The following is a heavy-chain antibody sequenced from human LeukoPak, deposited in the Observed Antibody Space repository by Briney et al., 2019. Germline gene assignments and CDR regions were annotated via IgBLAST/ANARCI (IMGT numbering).Heavy chain of an antibody. J-gene: IGHJ4*02. Sequence: GGSLRLSCVASGFSFSGQWMHWVRQAPGKGLVAVSRINPDGSVTTYADYVKGRFTISRDNAKSTLYLEMSSLTVEDTALYYCARSGYYNGYDYWGQGTLVTVSS. V-gene: IGHV3-74*01. CDR2: INPDGSVT. D-gene: IGHD2/OR15-2a*01. CDR1: GFSFSGQW. CDR3: ARSGYYNGYDY.